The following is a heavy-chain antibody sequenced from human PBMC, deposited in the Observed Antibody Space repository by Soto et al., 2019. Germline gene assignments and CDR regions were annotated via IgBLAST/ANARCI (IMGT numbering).Heavy chain of an antibody. CDR3: AKAPYPKIAARVLFDY. J-gene: IGHJ4*02. CDR2: ISGSGGST. V-gene: IGHV3-23*01. CDR1: GFTFSSYA. Sequence: PGGSLRLSCAASGFTFSSYAMSWVRQAPGKGLEWVSAISGSGGSTYYADSVKGRFTISRDNSKNTLYLQMNSLRAEDTAVYYCAKAPYPKIAARVLFDYWGQGTLVTVSS. D-gene: IGHD6-6*01.